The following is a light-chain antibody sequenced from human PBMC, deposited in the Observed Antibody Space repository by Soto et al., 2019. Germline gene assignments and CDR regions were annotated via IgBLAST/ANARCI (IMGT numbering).Light chain of an antibody. CDR3: CSYAGSSTLYV. J-gene: IGLJ1*01. CDR1: SSDVGSYNL. CDR2: EGS. Sequence: QSALTQPASVSGSPGQSITISCTGTSSDVGSYNLVSWYQQHPGKAPKLMIYEGSKRPSGVSNRFSGSKSGNTASLTISGLQAEDEAEYYCCSYAGSSTLYVFGTGTTLTVL. V-gene: IGLV2-23*01.